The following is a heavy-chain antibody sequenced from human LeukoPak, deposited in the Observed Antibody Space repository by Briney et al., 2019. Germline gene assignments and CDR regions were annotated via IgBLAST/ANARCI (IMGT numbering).Heavy chain of an antibody. CDR2: INPNSGGT. Sequence: ASVKVSCKASGYTFTGYYMHWVRQAPGQGLEWMGRINPNSGGTNYAQKFQGRVTMTRDTSISTAYMELSRLRSDDTAVYYCAREMTTVTTRKYNWFDPWGQGTLVTVSS. J-gene: IGHJ5*02. V-gene: IGHV1-2*06. D-gene: IGHD4-17*01. CDR3: AREMTTVTTRKYNWFDP. CDR1: GYTFTGYY.